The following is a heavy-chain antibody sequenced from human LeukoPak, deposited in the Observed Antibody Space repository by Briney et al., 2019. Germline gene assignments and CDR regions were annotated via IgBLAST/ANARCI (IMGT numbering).Heavy chain of an antibody. Sequence: ASVKVSCKASGYAFTSYGISWVRQAPGQGLEWMGWISAYNGNTNYAQKLQGRVTMTTDTSTSTAYVELRSLRSDDTAVYYCAFASYSSSWQEFDYWGQGTLVTVST. CDR2: ISAYNGNT. D-gene: IGHD6-13*01. J-gene: IGHJ4*02. CDR1: GYAFTSYG. CDR3: AFASYSSSWQEFDY. V-gene: IGHV1-18*01.